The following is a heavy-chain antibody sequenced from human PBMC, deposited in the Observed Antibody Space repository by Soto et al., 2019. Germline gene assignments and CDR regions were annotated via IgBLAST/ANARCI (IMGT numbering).Heavy chain of an antibody. V-gene: IGHV4-31*03. CDR2: IYFGGNT. J-gene: IGHJ4*02. D-gene: IGHD3-16*01. Sequence: PSETLSLTCSVSGGSISSGGYFWSWVRQHPGKGLEWIGYIYFGGNTNYNPSLKGRVTMSADASKNQFSLKLSSVTAADTAVYYCTRWVEQRLYYFDYWGQGTLVTVSS. CDR1: GGSISSGGYF. CDR3: TRWVEQRLYYFDY.